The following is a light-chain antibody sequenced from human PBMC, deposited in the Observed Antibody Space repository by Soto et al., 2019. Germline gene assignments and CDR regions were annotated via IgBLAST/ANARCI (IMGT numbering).Light chain of an antibody. V-gene: IGLV2-14*01. CDR1: SSDVGGYNY. J-gene: IGLJ1*01. Sequence: QSALTQPASVSGSPGQSITISFTGTSSDVGGYNYVSWYQQHPGKAPKLMIYDVSNRPSGVSNRFSGSKSGNTASLTISGLQAEDEADYYCSSYTSSSTPVFGTGTKLTVL. CDR3: SSYTSSSTPV. CDR2: DVS.